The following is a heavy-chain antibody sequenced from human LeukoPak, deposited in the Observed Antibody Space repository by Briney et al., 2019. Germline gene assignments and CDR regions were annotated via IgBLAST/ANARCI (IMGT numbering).Heavy chain of an antibody. D-gene: IGHD2-2*01. CDR2: ITNSSSGGIT. CDR3: AKGGWGVPTARGLDY. V-gene: IGHV3-23*01. CDR1: GFTFSSYA. Sequence: SGGSLRLSCAASGFTFSSYAMSWVRQTPVKGLEWVSAITNSSSGGITYYADSVKGRFTISRDNSKNTLYLQMDSLRAEDSAVFYCAKGGWGVPTARGLDYWGQGTLVTVS. J-gene: IGHJ4*02.